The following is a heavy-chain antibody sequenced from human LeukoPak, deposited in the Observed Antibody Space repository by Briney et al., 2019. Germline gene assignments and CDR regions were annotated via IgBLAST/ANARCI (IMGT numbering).Heavy chain of an antibody. D-gene: IGHD4-17*01. J-gene: IGHJ3*02. V-gene: IGHV1-24*01. CDR2: FDPEDGET. Sequence: ASVKVSCKVSGYTLTELSMHWVRQAPGKGLEWMGGFDPEDGETIYAQKFQGRVTMTEDTSTDTAYMELSSLRSEDTAVYYCATNIDYGDYRAFDTWGQGTMVTVSS. CDR1: GYTLTELS. CDR3: ATNIDYGDYRAFDT.